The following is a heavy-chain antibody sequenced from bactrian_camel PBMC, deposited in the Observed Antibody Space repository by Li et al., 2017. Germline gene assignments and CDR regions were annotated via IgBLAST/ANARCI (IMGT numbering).Heavy chain of an antibody. V-gene: IGHV3S53*01. CDR1: GYQYGSKC. J-gene: IGHJ4*01. Sequence: HVQLVESGGESVQAGGSLRLSCGISGYQYGSKCVGWFRQAPGKEREGVAAFDSDGSTSYADSVKGRFTISKDNTRSTLYLQMNNLKPEDTAQYYCAAEPIDCPSAPPNMKSEHYKYWGQGTQVTVS. D-gene: IGHD3*01. CDR3: AAEPIDCPSAPPNMKSEHYKY. CDR2: FDSDGST.